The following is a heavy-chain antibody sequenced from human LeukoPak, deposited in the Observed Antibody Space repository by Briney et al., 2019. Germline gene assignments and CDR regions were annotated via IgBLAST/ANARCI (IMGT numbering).Heavy chain of an antibody. V-gene: IGHV4-39*07. CDR1: GGSISSSSYY. D-gene: IGHD4-23*01. CDR2: IYYSGST. CDR3: ARAATVVTPGYFQH. J-gene: IGHJ1*01. Sequence: SETLSLTCTVSGGSISSSSYYWGWIRQPPGKGLEWIGSIYYSGSTYYNPSLKSRVTISVDTSKNQFSLKLSSVTAADTAVYYCARAATVVTPGYFQHWGQGTLVTVSS.